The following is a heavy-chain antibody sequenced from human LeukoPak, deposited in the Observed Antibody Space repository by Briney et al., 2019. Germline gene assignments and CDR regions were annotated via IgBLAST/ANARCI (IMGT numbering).Heavy chain of an antibody. CDR3: ARGGYQLLDAFDI. D-gene: IGHD2-2*01. J-gene: IGHJ3*02. Sequence: GSLRLSCAASGFTFSSYWMSWVRQAPGKGREWVANIKQDGSEKYYVDSVKGRFTISRDNAKNSLYLQMNGLRAEDTAVYYCARGGYQLLDAFDIWGQGTMVTVSS. CDR1: GFTFSSYW. V-gene: IGHV3-7*01. CDR2: IKQDGSEK.